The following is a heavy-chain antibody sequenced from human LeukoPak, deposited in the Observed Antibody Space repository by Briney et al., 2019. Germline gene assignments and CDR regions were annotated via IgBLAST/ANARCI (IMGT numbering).Heavy chain of an antibody. CDR1: GFIFSSYT. D-gene: IGHD6-13*01. J-gene: IGHJ4*02. CDR2: IWYDGSNK. V-gene: IGHV3-33*08. Sequence: GGSLRLSCAVSGFIFSSYTMHWVRQAPGKGLEWVAVIWYDGSNKYYADSVKGRFTISRDNSKNTLYLQMNSLRAEDTAVYYCARESLVLTGDYWGQGTLVTVSS. CDR3: ARESLVLTGDY.